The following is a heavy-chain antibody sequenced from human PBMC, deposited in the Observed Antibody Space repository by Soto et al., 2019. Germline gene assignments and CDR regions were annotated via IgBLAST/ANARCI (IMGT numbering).Heavy chain of an antibody. J-gene: IGHJ4*02. Sequence: PGGSLRLSCAASEFTVRTYAMSWVRQAPGKGLEWLATISANGGATYYADSVKGRFTISRDNSKDTLFLQMDSLRAEDTAVYYCAIDFRLELRGVDSWGQGTLVTVSS. D-gene: IGHD1-7*01. CDR3: AIDFRLELRGVDS. CDR1: EFTVRTYA. V-gene: IGHV3-23*01. CDR2: ISANGGAT.